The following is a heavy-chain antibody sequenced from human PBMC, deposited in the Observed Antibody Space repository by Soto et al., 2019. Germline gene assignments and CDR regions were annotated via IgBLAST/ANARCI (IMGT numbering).Heavy chain of an antibody. D-gene: IGHD2-15*01. CDR3: ARVVVGATSHSDFDF. J-gene: IGHJ4*02. Sequence: LSLTCTVSGGSIANNNYFWGWIRQPPGKGLEWIGSAAYSGGTYKNPPLKSRLTISVDTSKNQFSLKLTSVTAADAAVYYCARVVVGATSHSDFDFWGQGTLVTVSS. CDR1: GGSIANNNYF. CDR2: AAYSGGT. V-gene: IGHV4-39*01.